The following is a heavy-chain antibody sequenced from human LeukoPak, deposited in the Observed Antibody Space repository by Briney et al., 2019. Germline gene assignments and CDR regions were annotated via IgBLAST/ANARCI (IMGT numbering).Heavy chain of an antibody. J-gene: IGHJ4*02. CDR1: GGSISSSSYY. CDR2: IYYSGST. V-gene: IGHV4-39*01. D-gene: IGHD3-10*01. CDR3: ARRTYYYASGSYSPPRY. Sequence: KPSETLSLTCTVSGGSISSSSYYWGWIRQPPGKGLEWIGSIYYSGSTYYNPSLKSRVTISVDTSKNQFSLKLNSVTAADTAVYYCARRTYYYASGSYSPPRYWGQGTLVTVSS.